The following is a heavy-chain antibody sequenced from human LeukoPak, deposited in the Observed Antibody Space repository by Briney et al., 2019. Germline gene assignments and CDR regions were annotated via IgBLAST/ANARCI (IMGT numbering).Heavy chain of an antibody. J-gene: IGHJ5*02. V-gene: IGHV1-24*01. Sequence: ASVKVSCKVSGYTLTELSMHWVRQAPGKGLEWMGGFDPEDGETIYAQKFQGRVTMIEDTSTDTAYMELSSLRSEDTAVYYCTLWSPFWSGYSSLDRWGQGTLVTVSS. CDR3: TLWSPFWSGYSSLDR. D-gene: IGHD3-3*01. CDR2: FDPEDGET. CDR1: GYTLTELS.